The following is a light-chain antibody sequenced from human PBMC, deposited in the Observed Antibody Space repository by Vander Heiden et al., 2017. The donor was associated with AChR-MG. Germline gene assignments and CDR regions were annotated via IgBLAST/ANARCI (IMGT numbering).Light chain of an antibody. CDR1: QRISNY. CDR2: AAS. V-gene: IGKV1-27*01. J-gene: IGKJ1*01. CDR3: QKYNSAPPWT. Sequence: DIQMTQSPSSLSASVGDRVTITCRASQRISNYLAWYQQKPGKVPKLLIYAASTVQSGVPSRFSGSGSGTDFTLTISSLQPEDVATYYCQKYNSAPPWTFGQGTKVEIK.